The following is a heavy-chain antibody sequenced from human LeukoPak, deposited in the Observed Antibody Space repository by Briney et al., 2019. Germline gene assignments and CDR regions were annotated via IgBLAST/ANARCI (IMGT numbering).Heavy chain of an antibody. CDR2: ISPYNGNT. V-gene: IGHV1-18*01. CDR3: ARAGPGSGWYFDY. CDR1: GYDFTSVG. Sequence: GASVRVSCKASGYDFTSVGITWVRRAPGQGLEWMGWISPYNGNTRYAQKFQGRVAMTTDTSTTTAYMELRGLRFNDTAVYYCARAGPGSGWYFDYWCQGKQLNVSS. J-gene: IGHJ4*02. D-gene: IGHD6-19*01.